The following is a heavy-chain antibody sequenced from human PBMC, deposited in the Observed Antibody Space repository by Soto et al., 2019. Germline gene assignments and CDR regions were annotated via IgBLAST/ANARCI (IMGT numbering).Heavy chain of an antibody. J-gene: IGHJ6*02. V-gene: IGHV3-11*06. CDR1: GFTFSDYY. CDR2: ISGSSSFT. Sequence: PGGSLRLSCAASGFTFSDYYMSWIRQAPGKGLEWVSYISGSSSFTNYADSVKGRFSISRDNAKNTLYLQMNSLRAEDTAVYYCTRGNYYGMDVWGQGTTVTVSS. CDR3: TRGNYYGMDV.